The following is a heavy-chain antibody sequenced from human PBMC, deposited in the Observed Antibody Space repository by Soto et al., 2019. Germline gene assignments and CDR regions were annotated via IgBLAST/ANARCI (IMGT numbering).Heavy chain of an antibody. D-gene: IGHD1-1*01. CDR1: GFSFSNYA. J-gene: IGHJ4*02. CDR2: IPFDRSSP. V-gene: IGHV3-30*04. Sequence: QSGGSLRLSCAASGFSFSNYAFYWVRQAPGKGLEWVAVIPFDRSSPIYADSVKGRFTFSRDNSRNTLYLQMNSLRVDDTGVYYCVRDTYWTFEIWGQGTLVTVSS. CDR3: VRDTYWTFEI.